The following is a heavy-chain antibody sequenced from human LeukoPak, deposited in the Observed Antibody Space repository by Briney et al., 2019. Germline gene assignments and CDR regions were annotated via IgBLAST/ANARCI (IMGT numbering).Heavy chain of an antibody. J-gene: IGHJ4*02. V-gene: IGHV4-39*07. CDR3: ARNASEGGAFDY. CDR1: GGSISSSSYY. CDR2: MYYSGTT. Sequence: PSETLSLTCTVSGGSISSSSYYWGWIRQPPGKGLEWIGSMYYSGTTYSTPSLKSRVTISADTSKNQFSLKLSSVTAADTAVYYCARNASEGGAFDYWGQGTLVTVSS. D-gene: IGHD1-14*01.